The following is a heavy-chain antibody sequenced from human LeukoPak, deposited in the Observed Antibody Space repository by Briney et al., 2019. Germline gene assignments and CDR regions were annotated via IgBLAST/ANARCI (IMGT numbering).Heavy chain of an antibody. V-gene: IGHV3-23*01. Sequence: GGSLRPSCAASGFTFSTYAMSWVRQAPGKGLEWVSVIGGSDDSTYYADSVQGRFTISRDNSKNTLYLQMNTLRAEDTAVYYCAKGSWLDYWGQGTLVTVSS. D-gene: IGHD3-10*01. CDR2: IGGSDDST. CDR3: AKGSWLDY. J-gene: IGHJ4*02. CDR1: GFTFSTYA.